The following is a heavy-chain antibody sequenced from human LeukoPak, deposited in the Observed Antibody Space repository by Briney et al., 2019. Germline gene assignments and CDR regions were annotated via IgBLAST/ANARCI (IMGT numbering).Heavy chain of an antibody. V-gene: IGHV4-34*01. D-gene: IGHD2-21*02. J-gene: IGHJ3*02. CDR3: ARETLVKDLCCGGDCYQEHDAFDI. CDR2: INHSGST. CDR1: GGSFSGYY. Sequence: SETLSLTCAVYGGSFSGYYWSWIRQPPGKGLEWIGEINHSGSTNYNPSLKSRVTISVDTSKNQFSLKLSSVTAADTAVYYCARETLVKDLCCGGDCYQEHDAFDIWGQGTMVTVSS.